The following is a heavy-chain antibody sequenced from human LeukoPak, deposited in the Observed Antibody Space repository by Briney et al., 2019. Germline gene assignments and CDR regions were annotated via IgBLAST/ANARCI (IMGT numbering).Heavy chain of an antibody. J-gene: IGHJ4*02. CDR3: ATTACHCSEY. CDR1: GASINSGDDY. D-gene: IGHD6-6*01. Sequence: SQTLSLTCTVSGASINSGDDYWTWIRQPPGKGLEWIAYIYNSGSTYYNPSLRSRVAISMDTSNNRFSLRLDSVTAADTAVYFCATTACHCSEYWGQGTLVTVSS. V-gene: IGHV4-30-4*08. CDR2: IYNSGST.